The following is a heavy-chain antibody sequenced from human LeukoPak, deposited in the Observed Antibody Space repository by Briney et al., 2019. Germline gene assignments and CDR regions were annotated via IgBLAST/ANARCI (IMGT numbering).Heavy chain of an antibody. CDR1: GFTFSSYS. CDR2: IKQDGSEK. V-gene: IGHV3-7*01. J-gene: IGHJ5*02. Sequence: GGSLRLSCASSGFTFSSYSMSWVRQAPGKGLEWVANIKQDGSEKYYLDSLEGRFTISRDNAKNSVYLQINRLRAEDTAVYYCARRGTIAVPVFWFDPWGQGTLVIVSS. D-gene: IGHD6-19*01. CDR3: ARRGTIAVPVFWFDP.